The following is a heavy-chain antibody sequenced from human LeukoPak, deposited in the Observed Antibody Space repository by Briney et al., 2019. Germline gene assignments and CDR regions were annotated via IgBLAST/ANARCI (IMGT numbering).Heavy chain of an antibody. Sequence: ASVKVSCKTSGYTFTSYDINWVRQATGQGLEWMGWVSPNSDTTVYAQNFQGRVTITRNTSISTAYMELSSLRSDDTAVYYCARSKNSWYGMGFDYWGQGTLVTVSS. V-gene: IGHV1-8*01. CDR3: ARSKNSWYGMGFDY. J-gene: IGHJ4*02. CDR2: VSPNSDTT. D-gene: IGHD6-13*01. CDR1: GYTFTSYD.